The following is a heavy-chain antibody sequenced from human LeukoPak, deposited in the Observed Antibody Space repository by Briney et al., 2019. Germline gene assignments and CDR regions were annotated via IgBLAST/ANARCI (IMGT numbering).Heavy chain of an antibody. CDR2: IYDSGST. V-gene: IGHV4-39*07. J-gene: IGHJ4*02. CDR3: ARGRRGYYYDSSGYTDYFDY. D-gene: IGHD3-22*01. Sequence: SETLSLTCTVSGGSISSSSYYWGWIRLPTGKGLEWIGSIYDSGSTYYNPSLKSRVTISVDTSKNQFSLKLSSVTAADTAVYYCARGRRGYYYDSSGYTDYFDYWGQGTLVTVSS. CDR1: GGSISSSSYY.